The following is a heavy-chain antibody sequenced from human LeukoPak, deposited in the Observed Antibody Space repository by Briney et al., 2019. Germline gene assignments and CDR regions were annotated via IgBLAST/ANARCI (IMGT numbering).Heavy chain of an antibody. Sequence: GGSLRLSCAASGFTFSSYGMHWVRQAPGKGLEWVAVIWYDGSNKYYADSVKGRFTTSRDNSKNTLYLQMNSLRAEDTAVYYCARSPISSWGIDYWGQGTLVTVSS. CDR3: ARSPISSWGIDY. CDR1: GFTFSSYG. CDR2: IWYDGSNK. J-gene: IGHJ4*02. D-gene: IGHD6-13*01. V-gene: IGHV3-33*01.